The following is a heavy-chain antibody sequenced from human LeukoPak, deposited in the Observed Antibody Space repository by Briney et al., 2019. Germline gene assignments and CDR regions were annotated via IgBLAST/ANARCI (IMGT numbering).Heavy chain of an antibody. CDR3: ARFEYSSSWLDY. CDR1: GGSISSGGYY. Sequence: SQTLFLTCTVSGGSISSGGYYWSWIRQHPGKGLEWIGYIYYSGSTYYNPSLKSRVTISVDTSKNQFSLKLSSVTAADTAVYYCARFEYSSSWLDYWGQGTLVTVSS. J-gene: IGHJ4*02. CDR2: IYYSGST. V-gene: IGHV4-31*03. D-gene: IGHD6-13*01.